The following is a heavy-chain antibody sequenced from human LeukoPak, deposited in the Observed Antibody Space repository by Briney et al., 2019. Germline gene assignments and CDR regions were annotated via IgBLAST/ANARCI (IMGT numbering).Heavy chain of an antibody. CDR1: GFTFSDYY. V-gene: IGHV3-11*01. CDR2: ISSSGSTI. Sequence: GGSLRLSCAASGFTFSDYYMSWIRQAPGKGLEWVSYISSSGSTIYYAGSVKGRFTISRDNAKNSLYLQMNSLRAEDTAVYYCARGREPPGLSAFDIWGQGTMVTVSS. CDR3: ARGREPPGLSAFDI. D-gene: IGHD1-26*01. J-gene: IGHJ3*02.